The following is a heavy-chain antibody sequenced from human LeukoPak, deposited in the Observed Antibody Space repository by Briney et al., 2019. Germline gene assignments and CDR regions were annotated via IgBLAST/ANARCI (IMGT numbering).Heavy chain of an antibody. J-gene: IGHJ4*02. CDR1: GFTFSDYY. D-gene: IGHD3-10*01. Sequence: GGSLRLSCAASGFTFSDYYMSWIRQAPGKGLEWVSYISSSGSTIYYADSVKGRFTISRDNSKNTLCLQMNSLRAEDTAVYYCAKEAAGSYQYFDYWGQGTLVTVSS. V-gene: IGHV3-11*01. CDR2: ISSSGSTI. CDR3: AKEAAGSYQYFDY.